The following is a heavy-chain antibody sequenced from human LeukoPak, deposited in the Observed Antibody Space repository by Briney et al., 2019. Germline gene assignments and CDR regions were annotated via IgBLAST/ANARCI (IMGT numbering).Heavy chain of an antibody. CDR2: INPNSGGT. D-gene: IGHD6-13*01. CDR1: GYTFSGYY. V-gene: IGHV1-2*02. J-gene: IGHJ5*02. CDR3: ATAAAGTRFDP. Sequence: ASVKVSCKASGYTFSGYYMHWVRQAPGQGIEWMGWINPNSGGTNYAQKFQGRVTMTRDTSISTAYMELSRLRSDDTAVYYCATAAAGTRFDPWCQGTLVTVSS.